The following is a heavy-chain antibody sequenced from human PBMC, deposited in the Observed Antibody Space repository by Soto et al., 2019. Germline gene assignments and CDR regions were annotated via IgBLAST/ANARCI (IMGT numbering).Heavy chain of an antibody. J-gene: IGHJ6*02. CDR2: IYHSGST. CDR1: GGSISSGGYS. D-gene: IGHD6-13*01. CDR3: ASGSGYSSSLGMDV. V-gene: IGHV4-30-2*01. Sequence: PSETLSLTCAVSGGSISSGGYSWSWIRQPQGKGLEWIGYIYHSGSTYYNPSPKSRVTISVDRSKNQFSLKLSSVTAADTAVYYCASGSGYSSSLGMDVWGQGTTVTVSS.